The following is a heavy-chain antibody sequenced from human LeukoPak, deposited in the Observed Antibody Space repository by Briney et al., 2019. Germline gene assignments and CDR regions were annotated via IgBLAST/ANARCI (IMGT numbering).Heavy chain of an antibody. Sequence: GGSLRLSCAASGFTFSSYSMNWVRQAPGKGLEWVSYISSSSSTKYYADSVKGRFTISRDNAKNSLYLQMNSLRAEDTAVYYCARAGGKYYYDSSGPDYWGQGTLVTVSS. V-gene: IGHV3-48*01. CDR2: ISSSSSTK. CDR1: GFTFSSYS. CDR3: ARAGGKYYYDSSGPDY. J-gene: IGHJ4*02. D-gene: IGHD3-22*01.